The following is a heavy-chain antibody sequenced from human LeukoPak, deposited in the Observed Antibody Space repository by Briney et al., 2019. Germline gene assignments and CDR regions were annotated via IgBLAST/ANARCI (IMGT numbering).Heavy chain of an antibody. Sequence: GRSLRLSCAASGFTVSSNYMSWVRQAPGKGLEWVSVIYSGGSTYYADSVKGRFTISRDNSKYTLYLQMNSLRAEDTAVYYCVREDVSTHWYFDLWGRGTLVTVSS. CDR3: VREDVSTHWYFDL. CDR1: GFTVSSNY. J-gene: IGHJ2*01. V-gene: IGHV3-66*02. CDR2: IYSGGST. D-gene: IGHD2-2*01.